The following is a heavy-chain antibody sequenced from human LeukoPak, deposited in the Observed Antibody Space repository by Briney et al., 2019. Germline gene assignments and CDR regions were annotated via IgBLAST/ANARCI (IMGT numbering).Heavy chain of an antibody. CDR3: ARDGSGSYYY. CDR2: INPSGHTT. Sequence: GASVKVSCKASGFTFTSYYMHWVRQAPGQGLEWMGIINPSGHTTNYAQKFQGRVTMTRDTPTSTVYMELRSLRSDDTAVYYCARDGSGSYYYWGQGTLVTVSS. D-gene: IGHD3-10*01. CDR1: GFTFTSYY. J-gene: IGHJ4*02. V-gene: IGHV1-46*01.